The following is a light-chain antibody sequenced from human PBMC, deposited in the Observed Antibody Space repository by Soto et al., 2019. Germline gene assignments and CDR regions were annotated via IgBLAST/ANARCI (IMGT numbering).Light chain of an antibody. Sequence: QSVLTQPPSVSGAPGQRVTISCTESSSNIGASYDVHWYQRLPGTAPKVLIYNNNNRPSGVPDRFSGSKSGTSASLAITGLQAEDEAGYYCQSYDSSLSGSYVFGTGTKLTVL. CDR3: QSYDSSLSGSYV. V-gene: IGLV1-40*01. J-gene: IGLJ1*01. CDR1: SSNIGASYD. CDR2: NNN.